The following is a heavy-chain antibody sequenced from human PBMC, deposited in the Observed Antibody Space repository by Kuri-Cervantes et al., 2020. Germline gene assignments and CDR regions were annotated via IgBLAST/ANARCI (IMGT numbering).Heavy chain of an antibody. CDR1: GFTFSSYD. CDR3: ARGPITGNRFDY. J-gene: IGHJ4*02. D-gene: IGHD1-20*01. V-gene: IGHV3-13*01. CDR2: IGTAGDT. Sequence: GESLKISCAASGFTFSSYDMHWVRQATGKGLEGVSAIGTAGDTYYPGSVKGRFTISRENAKNSLYLQMNSLRAGDTAVYYCARGPITGNRFDYWGQGTLVTVSS.